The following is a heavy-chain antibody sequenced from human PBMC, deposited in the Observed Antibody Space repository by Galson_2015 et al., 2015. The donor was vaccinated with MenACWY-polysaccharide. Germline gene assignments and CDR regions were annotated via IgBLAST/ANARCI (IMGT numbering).Heavy chain of an antibody. V-gene: IGHV3-15*01. J-gene: IGHJ1*01. D-gene: IGHD4-11*01. CDR1: KFTFTNAG. CDR3: TTTVTSGVPAGPLEYCHH. CDR2: LKTKTRDGTT. Sequence: SLRLSCEAPKFTFTNAGLTWVRQSPGRGLEWVGSLKTKTRDGTTIYAAPVRGRFPVSSAGGRYTVYLQMINLKTEDTGVYYCTTTVTSGVPAGPLEYCHHWCQGTLVTVSS.